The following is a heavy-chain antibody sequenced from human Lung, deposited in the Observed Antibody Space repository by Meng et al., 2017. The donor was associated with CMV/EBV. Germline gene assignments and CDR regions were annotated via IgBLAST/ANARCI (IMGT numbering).Heavy chain of an antibody. V-gene: IGHV1-69*05. CDR2: IITIFGTP. Sequence: SVKVSXKASGDTFSRYAVSWVRQAPGQGLEWVGGIITIFGTPYYAQKFQGGVTITTDESTTTVYMELSSRRFEDTAVDYCARGGGSGTPTWKYYGMDVWGQGTXVTVSS. J-gene: IGHJ6*02. CDR3: ARGGGSGTPTWKYYGMDV. CDR1: GDTFSRYA. D-gene: IGHD1-1*01.